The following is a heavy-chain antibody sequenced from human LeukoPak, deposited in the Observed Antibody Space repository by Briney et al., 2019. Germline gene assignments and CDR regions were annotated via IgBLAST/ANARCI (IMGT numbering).Heavy chain of an antibody. Sequence: GGSLRLSCAASGFTFSSYEMNWVRQAPGKGLEWVSYISSSGSTIYYADSVKGRFTISRDNAKNSLYLQMNRLRAEDTAVYYCAKSPYFYNSGRSVDVWGKGTTVTVSS. V-gene: IGHV3-48*03. CDR2: ISSSGSTI. J-gene: IGHJ6*04. CDR1: GFTFSSYE. D-gene: IGHD3-10*01. CDR3: AKSPYFYNSGRSVDV.